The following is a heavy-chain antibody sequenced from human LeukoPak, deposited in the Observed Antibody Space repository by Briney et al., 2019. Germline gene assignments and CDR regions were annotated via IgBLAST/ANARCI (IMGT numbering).Heavy chain of an antibody. CDR3: ARDLDYYDSSGYYYWFDP. Sequence: ASVKVSCKASGYTFTGYYMHWVRQAPGQGLEWMGWINPNSGGTIYAQKFQGRVTMTRDTSISTAYMELSRLRSDDTAVYYCARDLDYYDSSGYYYWFDPWGQGTLVTVSS. CDR2: INPNSGGT. J-gene: IGHJ5*02. D-gene: IGHD3-22*01. V-gene: IGHV1-2*02. CDR1: GYTFTGYY.